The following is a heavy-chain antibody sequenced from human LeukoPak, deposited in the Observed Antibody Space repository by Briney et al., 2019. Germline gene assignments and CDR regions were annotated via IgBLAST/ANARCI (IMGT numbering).Heavy chain of an antibody. CDR2: TNPNSGGT. CDR3: ARVTYSSSWYGY. Sequence: EASVKVSCKASGYTFTGYYMHWVRQAPGQGLEWMGWTNPNSGGTNYAQKFQGRVTMTRDTSISTAYMELSRLRSDDTAVYYCARVTYSSSWYGYWGQGTLVTVSS. V-gene: IGHV1-2*02. J-gene: IGHJ4*02. D-gene: IGHD6-13*01. CDR1: GYTFTGYY.